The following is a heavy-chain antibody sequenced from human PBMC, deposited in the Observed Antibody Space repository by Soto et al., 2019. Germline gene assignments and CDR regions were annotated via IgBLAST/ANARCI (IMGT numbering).Heavy chain of an antibody. CDR1: GITFSSYA. D-gene: IGHD3-22*01. Sequence: GGSLRLSCAASGITFSSYAMHWVRQAPGKGLEWVAVISYDGSNKYYADSVKGRFTISRDNSKNTLYLQMNSLRAEDTAVYYCAKSRAPYDKVVKHFDYWGQGALVTVSS. CDR2: ISYDGSNK. J-gene: IGHJ4*02. V-gene: IGHV3-30*18. CDR3: AKSRAPYDKVVKHFDY.